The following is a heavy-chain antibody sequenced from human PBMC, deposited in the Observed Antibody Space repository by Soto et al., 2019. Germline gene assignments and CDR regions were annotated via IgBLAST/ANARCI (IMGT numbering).Heavy chain of an antibody. CDR1: GYTFTGYY. J-gene: IGHJ3*02. CDR3: AKESSGRAFDI. D-gene: IGHD1-1*01. CDR2: INPNSGTT. Sequence: ASVNVSCKASGYTFTGYYIHWVRQAPGQGLEWMGWINPNSGTTNYAQKFQGWVTMTRDTSITTAYMELRRLRSDDAAVYYCAKESSGRAFDIWGQGTMVTISS. V-gene: IGHV1-2*04.